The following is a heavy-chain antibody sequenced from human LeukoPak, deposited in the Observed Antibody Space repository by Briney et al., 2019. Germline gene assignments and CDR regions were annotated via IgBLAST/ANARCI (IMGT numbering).Heavy chain of an antibody. D-gene: IGHD1-26*01. J-gene: IGHJ3*02. CDR3: ARDKAVVVGAHGGLDAFDI. CDR1: GFTFSSYW. V-gene: IGHV3-7*01. CDR2: IKEDGSEK. Sequence: PGGSLRLSCAASGFTFSSYWMSWVRQAPGKGLEWVANIKEDGSEKYYVDSVKGRFTISRDNGKRSLNLQMNSLRAEDTAVYYCARDKAVVVGAHGGLDAFDIWGQGTMVTVSS.